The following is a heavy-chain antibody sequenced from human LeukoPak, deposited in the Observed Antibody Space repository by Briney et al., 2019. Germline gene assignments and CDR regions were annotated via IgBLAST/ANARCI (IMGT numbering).Heavy chain of an antibody. Sequence: AAVKVSCKASGYTFTDYYMHWVRQPPGQGLEWMGWINPNSGGTNYAQKFQGRVTMTTDTSISTAYMEMSRLRSDDTAVYYCARVSPGYCSSTSCAFDYWGQGTLVTVSS. CDR2: INPNSGGT. CDR3: ARVSPGYCSSTSCAFDY. V-gene: IGHV1-2*02. CDR1: GYTFTDYY. D-gene: IGHD2-2*01. J-gene: IGHJ4*02.